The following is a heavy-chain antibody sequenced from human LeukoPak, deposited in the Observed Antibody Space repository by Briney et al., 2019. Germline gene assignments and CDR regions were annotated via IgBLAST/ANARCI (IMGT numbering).Heavy chain of an antibody. D-gene: IGHD3-22*01. CDR2: ISAYNGNT. CDR1: GYTFTSYG. CDR3: TTKLTYYYDSSGSTGGP. Sequence: GASVKVSCKASGYTFTSYGISWVRQAPGQGLEWMGWISAYNGNTNYAQKLQGRVTMTTDTSTSTAYMELRSLKTEDTAVYYCTTKLTYYYDSSGSTGGPWGQGTLVTVSS. J-gene: IGHJ4*02. V-gene: IGHV1-18*01.